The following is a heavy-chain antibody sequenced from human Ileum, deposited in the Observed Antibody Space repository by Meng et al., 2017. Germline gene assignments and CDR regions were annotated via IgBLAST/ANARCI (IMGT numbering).Heavy chain of an antibody. Sequence: VQLVKPGGGWFQPGGSLTLSCAASGFSFSDSSMHWVRQASGKGLEWVGHIRSKANNYATAYAASVKGRFTISRDESKNTAYLQMSSLKTEDTAVYYCTRLYSAGWGQGTLVTVSS. CDR3: TRLYSAG. D-gene: IGHD6-13*01. V-gene: IGHV3-73*02. J-gene: IGHJ4*02. CDR1: GFSFSDSS. CDR2: IRSKANNYAT.